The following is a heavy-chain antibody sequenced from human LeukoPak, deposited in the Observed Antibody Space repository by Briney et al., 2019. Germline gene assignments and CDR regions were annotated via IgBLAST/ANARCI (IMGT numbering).Heavy chain of an antibody. CDR3: ARGLAAAGRGLDY. CDR2: IYHSGST. Sequence: SETLSLTCTVSGYSISSGYYWGWIRQPPGKGLEWIGSIYHSGSTYYNPSLKSRVTISVDTSKNQFSLKLSSVTAADTAVYYCARGLAAAGRGLDYWGQGTLVTVSS. J-gene: IGHJ4*02. D-gene: IGHD6-13*01. V-gene: IGHV4-38-2*02. CDR1: GYSISSGYY.